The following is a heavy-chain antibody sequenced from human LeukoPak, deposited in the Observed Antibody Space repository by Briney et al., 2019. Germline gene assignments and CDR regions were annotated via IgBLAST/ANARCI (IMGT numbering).Heavy chain of an antibody. CDR1: GFTFSSYW. D-gene: IGHD3-22*01. CDR3: ARVRDSSGYYLSYYYGMDV. CDR2: IKQDGSEK. Sequence: GGSLRLSCAASGFTFSSYWMSWVRQAPGKGLEWVANIKQDGSEKYYVDSVKGRFTISRDNAKNSLYLQMNSLRAEDTAVYYCARVRDSSGYYLSYYYGMDVWGQGTTVTVSS. J-gene: IGHJ6*02. V-gene: IGHV3-7*01.